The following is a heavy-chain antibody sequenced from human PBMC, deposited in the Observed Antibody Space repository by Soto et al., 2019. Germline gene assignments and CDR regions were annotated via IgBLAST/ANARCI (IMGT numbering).Heavy chain of an antibody. CDR3: ASGLSGYSYDLDY. Sequence: QVHLVESGGGVVQPGRSLRLSCAASGFTFSSYGMHWVRQAPGKGLEWVAVISYDGSNKYYADSVKGRFTISRDNSKNTLYLQMNSLRAEDTAVYYCASGLSGYSYDLDYWGQGTLVTVSS. V-gene: IGHV3-30*03. CDR2: ISYDGSNK. CDR1: GFTFSSYG. D-gene: IGHD5-18*01. J-gene: IGHJ4*02.